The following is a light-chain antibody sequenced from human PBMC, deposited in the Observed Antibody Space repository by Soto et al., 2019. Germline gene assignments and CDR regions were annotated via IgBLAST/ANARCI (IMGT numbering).Light chain of an antibody. Sequence: EIVLTQSPATLSLSPGERATLSCRASQSVSSYLAWYQQKPGQARRLLIYDASNRATGIPARFSGSGSGTDFTLTISSLEPEDFAVYYWQQRSNWPPYTFGQGTKLEIK. V-gene: IGKV3-11*01. CDR2: DAS. CDR1: QSVSSY. J-gene: IGKJ2*01. CDR3: QQRSNWPPYT.